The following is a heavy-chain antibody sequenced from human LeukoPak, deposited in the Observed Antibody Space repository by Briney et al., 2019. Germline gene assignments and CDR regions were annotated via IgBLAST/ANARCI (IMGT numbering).Heavy chain of an antibody. Sequence: SVTVSFTASGFTFTSSAVQWVRQARGQRLEWIGWIVVGSGNTNYAQKFQERVTITRDMSTSTAYMELSSLRSEDTAVYYCAAVGDYGDYFDYWGQGTLVTVSS. D-gene: IGHD4-17*01. CDR2: IVVGSGNT. J-gene: IGHJ4*02. V-gene: IGHV1-58*01. CDR3: AAVGDYGDYFDY. CDR1: GFTFTSSA.